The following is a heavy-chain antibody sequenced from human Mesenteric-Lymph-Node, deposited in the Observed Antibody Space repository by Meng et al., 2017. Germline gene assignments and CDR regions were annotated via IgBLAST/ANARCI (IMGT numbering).Heavy chain of an antibody. CDR1: GFTFSSYS. CDR2: ISSSSSYI. D-gene: IGHD6-19*01. Sequence: GESLKISCAASGFTFSSYSMNWVRQAPGKGLEWVSSISSSSSYIYYADSVKGRFTISRDNAKNSLYLQMNSLRAEDTAVYYCARVKGIAVAGVPDYWGQGTLVTVSS. V-gene: IGHV3-21*01. J-gene: IGHJ4*02. CDR3: ARVKGIAVAGVPDY.